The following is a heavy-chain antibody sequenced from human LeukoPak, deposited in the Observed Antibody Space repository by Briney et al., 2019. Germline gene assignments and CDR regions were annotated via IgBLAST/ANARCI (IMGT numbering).Heavy chain of an antibody. CDR3: ARDSGGFGPYYYGMGV. CDR1: GGSISSGDYY. J-gene: IGHJ6*02. D-gene: IGHD3-10*01. Sequence: SETLSLTCTVSGGSISSGDYYWSWIRQPPGKGLEWIGYIYYSGSTYYNPSLKSRVTISVDTSKNQFSLKLSSVTAADTAVYYCARDSGGFGPYYYGMGVWGQGTTVTVSS. V-gene: IGHV4-30-4*01. CDR2: IYYSGST.